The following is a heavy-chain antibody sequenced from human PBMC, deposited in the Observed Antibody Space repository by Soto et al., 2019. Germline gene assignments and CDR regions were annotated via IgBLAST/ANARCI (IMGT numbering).Heavy chain of an antibody. CDR2: ISGSGGST. CDR1: GFTFSSYA. J-gene: IGHJ4*02. Sequence: PGGSLRLSCAASGFTFSSYAMSWVRHAPGEVLEWVSAISGSGGSTYYADSVKGRFTISRDNSKNTLYLQMNSLRAEDTAVYYCAKDIGRDIAVAGARTGYWGQGTLVTVSS. D-gene: IGHD6-19*01. V-gene: IGHV3-23*01. CDR3: AKDIGRDIAVAGARTGY.